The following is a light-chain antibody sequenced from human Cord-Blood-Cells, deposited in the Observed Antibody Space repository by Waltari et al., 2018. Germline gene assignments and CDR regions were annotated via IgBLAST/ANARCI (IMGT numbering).Light chain of an antibody. CDR3: CSYAGRYTFV. V-gene: IGLV2-11*01. CDR2: AVS. Sequence: QSALTQPRAVSGSPGPSGTIYCTGTGSDVGGYNEVAWYQQHPGKAPKLMVYAVSRRPSGVPDRFSGSKSGDAASLTVSGLQAEDESDYYCCSYAGRYTFVIGTGTKVTVL. J-gene: IGLJ1*01. CDR1: GSDVGGYNE.